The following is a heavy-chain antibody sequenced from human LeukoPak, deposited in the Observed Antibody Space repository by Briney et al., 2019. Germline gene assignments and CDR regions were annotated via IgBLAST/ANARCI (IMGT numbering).Heavy chain of an antibody. CDR2: VDPEDGET. J-gene: IGHJ6*03. CDR1: GYTLTELS. D-gene: IGHD1-20*01. V-gene: IGHV1-24*01. CDR3: ATVRRITGALLYMDV. Sequence: ASVKVSCKVSGYTLTELSMHWVRQAPGKGLEWMGLVDPEDGETIYAEKFQGRVTITADTSTDTAYMELSNLRPEDTAVYYRATVRRITGALLYMDVWGKGTTVTVSS.